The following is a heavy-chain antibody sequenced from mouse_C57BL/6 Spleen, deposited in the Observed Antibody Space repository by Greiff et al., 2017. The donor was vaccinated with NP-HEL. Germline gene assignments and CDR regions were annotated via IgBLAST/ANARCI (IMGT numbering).Heavy chain of an antibody. CDR3: AREGGYSNSGYFDV. CDR1: GFTFSDYY. CDR2: INYDGSST. V-gene: IGHV5-16*01. Sequence: EVMLVESEGGLVQPGSSMKLSCTASGFTFSDYYMAWVRQVPEKGLEWVANINYDGSSTYYLDSLKSRFIISRDNAKNILYLQMSSLKSEDTATYYCAREGGYSNSGYFDVWGTGTTVTVSS. J-gene: IGHJ1*03. D-gene: IGHD2-5*01.